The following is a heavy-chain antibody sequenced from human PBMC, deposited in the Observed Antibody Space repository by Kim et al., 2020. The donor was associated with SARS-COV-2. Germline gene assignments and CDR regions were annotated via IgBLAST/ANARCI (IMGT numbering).Heavy chain of an antibody. CDR2: ISDSGGST. CDR1: GFTFSSYN. V-gene: IGHV3-23*01. CDR3: AKTRSGNYYSQVDY. Sequence: GGSLRLSCAASGFTFSSYNMNWVRQAPGKGLEWVSGISDSGGSTYYADSVKGRFTISRDNSRNTLYLQMNSLRAEDTAVYYCAKTRSGNYYSQVDYWGQGSLVTVSP. D-gene: IGHD1-26*01. J-gene: IGHJ4*02.